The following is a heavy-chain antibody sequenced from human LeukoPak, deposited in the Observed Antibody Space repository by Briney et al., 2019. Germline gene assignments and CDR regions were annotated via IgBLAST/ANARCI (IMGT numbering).Heavy chain of an antibody. Sequence: GASVKVSCKASGGPFNSYAINWVRQAPGQGLEWMGRIIVILGKVNYAQKFQGRLTITADKSTRTAYTDLSNLASEDTAIYFCARYIHPQGLIGYAMDVWGQGTTVIVSS. J-gene: IGHJ6*02. V-gene: IGHV1-69*04. CDR2: IIVILGKV. CDR3: ARYIHPQGLIGYAMDV. D-gene: IGHD2-15*01. CDR1: GGPFNSYA.